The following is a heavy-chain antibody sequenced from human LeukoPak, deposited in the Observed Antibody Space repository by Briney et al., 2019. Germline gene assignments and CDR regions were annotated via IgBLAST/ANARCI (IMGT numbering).Heavy chain of an antibody. CDR2: IDPSDSYT. V-gene: IGHV5-10-1*01. CDR1: GYSFTNYW. J-gene: IGHJ4*02. Sequence: GESLKISCQGSGYSFTNYWISWVRQMPGQGLEWMGRIDPSDSYTNYSPSFQGHVTISADKSISTAYLQWSSLKASDTAMYYCARLEQHLVSVYWGQGTLVTVSS. CDR3: ARLEQHLVSVY. D-gene: IGHD6-13*01.